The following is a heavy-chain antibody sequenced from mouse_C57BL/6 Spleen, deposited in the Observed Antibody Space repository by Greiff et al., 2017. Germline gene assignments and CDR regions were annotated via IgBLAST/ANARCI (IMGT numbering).Heavy chain of an antibody. CDR2: ISSGRSTI. J-gene: IGHJ2*01. D-gene: IGHD2-1*01. CDR3: AREEDGNYDYLDY. V-gene: IGHV5-17*01. CDR1: GFTFSDYG. Sequence: EVKLVESGGGLVKPGGSLKLSCAASGFTFSDYGMHWVRQAPEKGLEWVAYISSGRSTIYYADTVKGRFTISRDNAKNTLYLQMTSLRSEDTAMYYCAREEDGNYDYLDYWGQGTTLTVSS.